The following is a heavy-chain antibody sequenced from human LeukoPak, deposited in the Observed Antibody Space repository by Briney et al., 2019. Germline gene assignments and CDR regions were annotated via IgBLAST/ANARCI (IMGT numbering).Heavy chain of an antibody. J-gene: IGHJ4*02. V-gene: IGHV3-21*01. CDR2: ISYSSSYI. CDR3: ASLVGATTKPDSDH. CDR1: GFTFSTHN. D-gene: IGHD1-26*01. Sequence: SGGPLRLSCAASGFTFSTHNMNWVRQAPGKGLEWVSSISYSSSYIYYADSVKGRFTISRDNAESSLYLQMNSLRVEDTAVYYCASLVGATTKPDSDHWGQGTLVTVSS.